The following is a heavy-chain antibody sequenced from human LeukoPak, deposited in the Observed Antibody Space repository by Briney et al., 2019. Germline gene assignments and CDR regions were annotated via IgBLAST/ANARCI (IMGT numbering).Heavy chain of an antibody. V-gene: IGHV3-23*01. CDR2: ISGSGGST. CDR1: GFTFSSYG. Sequence: GGSLRLSCAASGFTFSSYGMHWVRQAPGKGLEWVSAISGSGGSTYYADSVKGRFTISRDNSKNTLYLQMNSLRAEDTAVYYCATAYGDYDYYFDYWGQGTLVTVSS. J-gene: IGHJ4*02. CDR3: ATAYGDYDYYFDY. D-gene: IGHD4-17*01.